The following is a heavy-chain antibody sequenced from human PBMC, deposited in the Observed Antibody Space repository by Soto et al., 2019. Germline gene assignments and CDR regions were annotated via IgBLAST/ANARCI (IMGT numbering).Heavy chain of an antibody. CDR1: GGSMIDDY. V-gene: IGHV4-59*01. D-gene: IGHD4-17*01. CDR3: ARRLDYVIRRYFDL. CDR2: LHNSGSGST. Sequence: QVQLQESGPGLIKPSETLSLTCTVSGGSMIDDYWNWLRQPPGQGLEMIWYLHNSGSGSTNYNPSPQSRVTISLDTSTNQFSLKMSSVTAAATAVYYCARRLDYVIRRYFDLWGRGTLVTVSS. J-gene: IGHJ2*01.